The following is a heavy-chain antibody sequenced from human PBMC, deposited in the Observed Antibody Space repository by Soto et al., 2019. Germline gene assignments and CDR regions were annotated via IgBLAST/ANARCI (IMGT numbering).Heavy chain of an antibody. V-gene: IGHV3-20*04. J-gene: IGHJ4*02. CDR3: ARLFYIAAAGPVDY. Sequence: PGGSLRLSCAASGFTFDDYGMSWVRQAPGKGLEWVSGINWNGGSTGYADSVKGRFTISRDNAKNSLYLQMNSLRAEDTALYYSARLFYIAAAGPVDYWGQGTLVTVS. CDR1: GFTFDDYG. D-gene: IGHD6-13*01. CDR2: INWNGGST.